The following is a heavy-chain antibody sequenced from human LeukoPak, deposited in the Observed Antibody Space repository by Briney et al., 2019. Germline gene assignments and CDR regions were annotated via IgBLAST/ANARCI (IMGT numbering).Heavy chain of an antibody. V-gene: IGHV1-18*01. CDR1: GYTFTSYG. D-gene: IGHD6-19*01. J-gene: IGHJ4*02. CDR3: ARGIAVAGTSIQFDY. Sequence: ASVKVSCKASGYTFTSYGISWVRQTPGQGLEWMGWISTYNRNTNYAQNLQGRVTMTTDTSTSTAYMELRILRSDDTAVYYCARGIAVAGTSIQFDYWGQGTLVTVSS. CDR2: ISTYNRNT.